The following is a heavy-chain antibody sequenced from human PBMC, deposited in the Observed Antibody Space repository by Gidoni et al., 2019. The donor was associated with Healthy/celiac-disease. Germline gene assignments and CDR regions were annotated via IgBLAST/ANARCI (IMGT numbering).Heavy chain of an antibody. CDR3: ASGVGYYYDSSGYYSLGAFDI. Sequence: EVQLLESGGGLVQPGGSLRIPCADSGFTFSSSAMSWVRLAPGKGLEWFAAISGSGGSTYYADSVKGRFTISRDNSKNTLYLQMNSLRAEDTAVYYCASGVGYYYDSSGYYSLGAFDIWGQGTMVTVSS. CDR1: GFTFSSSA. V-gene: IGHV3-23*01. D-gene: IGHD3-22*01. J-gene: IGHJ3*02. CDR2: ISGSGGST.